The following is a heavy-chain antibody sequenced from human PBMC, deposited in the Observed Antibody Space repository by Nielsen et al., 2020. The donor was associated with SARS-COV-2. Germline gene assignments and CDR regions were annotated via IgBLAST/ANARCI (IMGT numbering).Heavy chain of an antibody. CDR1: GFTFTTYS. Sequence: GESLKISCAASGFTFTTYSMNWVRQAPGKGLEWVSSISSSTTYINYADSVKGRFTISRDNSKNTLYLQMNSLRAEDTAVYYCARDKIVVVTATRGWFDPWGQGTLVTVSS. V-gene: IGHV3-21*04. D-gene: IGHD2-21*02. CDR3: ARDKIVVVTATRGWFDP. CDR2: ISSSTTYI. J-gene: IGHJ5*02.